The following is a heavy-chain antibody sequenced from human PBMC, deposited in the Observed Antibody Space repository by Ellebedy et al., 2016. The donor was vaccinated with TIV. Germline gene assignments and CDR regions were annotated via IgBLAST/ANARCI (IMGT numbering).Heavy chain of an antibody. J-gene: IGHJ4*02. CDR2: ISSSNHYI. CDR3: ARELAAAGFLDY. CDR1: GFTFSSYE. Sequence: GESLKISCAVSGFTFSSYEMNWVRQAPGKGLEWVSSISSSNHYIYYADSVKGRFTISRDNAKNSLYLQMNSLRAEDTAVFYWARELAAAGFLDYWGQGNPVTVSS. D-gene: IGHD6-13*01. V-gene: IGHV3-21*01.